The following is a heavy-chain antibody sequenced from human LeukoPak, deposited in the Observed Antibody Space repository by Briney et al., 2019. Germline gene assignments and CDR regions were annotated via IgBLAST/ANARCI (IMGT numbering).Heavy chain of an antibody. J-gene: IGHJ3*02. CDR3: ARDCYGANSVPGAFDI. Sequence: GGSLRLSCAASGFTFSSYAMHWVRQAPGKGLEWVAVISYDGSNKYYADSVKGRFTISRDNSKNTLYLQMNSLRAEDTAVYFSARDCYGANSVPGAFDIWGQGTMVTVSS. CDR2: ISYDGSNK. V-gene: IGHV3-30-3*01. CDR1: GFTFSSYA. D-gene: IGHD4-23*01.